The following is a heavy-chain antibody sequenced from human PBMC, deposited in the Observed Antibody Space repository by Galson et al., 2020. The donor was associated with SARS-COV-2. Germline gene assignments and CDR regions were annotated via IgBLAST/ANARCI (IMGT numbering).Heavy chain of an antibody. CDR2: ISYDGSNK. V-gene: IGHV3-30*04. CDR3: ARDISGSYYGPFDY. CDR1: GFTFSSYA. J-gene: IGHJ4*02. Sequence: GESLKISCAASGFTFSSYAMHWVRQAPGKGLEWVAVISYDGSNKYYADSVKGRFTISRDNSKNTLYLQMNSLRAEDTAVYYCARDISGSYYGPFDYWGQGTLVTVSS. D-gene: IGHD1-26*01.